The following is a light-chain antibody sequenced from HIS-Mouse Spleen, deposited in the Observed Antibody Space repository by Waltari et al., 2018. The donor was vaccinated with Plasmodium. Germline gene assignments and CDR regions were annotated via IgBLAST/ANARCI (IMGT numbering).Light chain of an antibody. CDR2: GAS. J-gene: IGKJ3*01. Sequence: EIVMTQSPATLSVSPGDRATLSCRASQSVSSNLAWYQQKPGQAPRLLIYGASTRATGIPASFSGSGSGTEFTFTISSLQSEDFAVYYCQQYNNWSFTFGPGTKVDIK. CDR3: QQYNNWSFT. CDR1: QSVSSN. V-gene: IGKV3-15*01.